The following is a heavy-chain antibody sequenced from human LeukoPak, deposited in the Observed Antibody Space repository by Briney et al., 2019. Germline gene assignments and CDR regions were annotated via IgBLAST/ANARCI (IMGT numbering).Heavy chain of an antibody. D-gene: IGHD3-10*01. Sequence: GGSLRLSCAASGFTFSSYAMSWVRQAPGKGLEWVSAISGGGGSTYYADSVKGRFTISRDNSKNTLYLQMNSLRAEDTAVYYCAKGNGYGSGSYYSAFDIWGQGTMVTVSS. CDR1: GFTFSSYA. CDR3: AKGNGYGSGSYYSAFDI. CDR2: ISGGGGST. V-gene: IGHV3-23*01. J-gene: IGHJ3*02.